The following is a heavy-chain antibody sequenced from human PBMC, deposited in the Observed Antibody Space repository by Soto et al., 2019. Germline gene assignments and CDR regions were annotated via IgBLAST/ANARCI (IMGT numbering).Heavy chain of an antibody. CDR1: GFTFSDYY. J-gene: IGHJ4*02. CDR3: ARKRGQPSRQWLVLSYYFDY. CDR2: ISSSGSTI. D-gene: IGHD6-19*01. Sequence: GGSLRLSCAASGFTFSDYYMSWIRQAPGKGLEWVSYISSSGSTIYYADSVKGRFTISRDNAKNSLYLQMNSLRAEDTAVYYCARKRGQPSRQWLVLSYYFDYWGQGTLVTVSS. V-gene: IGHV3-11*01.